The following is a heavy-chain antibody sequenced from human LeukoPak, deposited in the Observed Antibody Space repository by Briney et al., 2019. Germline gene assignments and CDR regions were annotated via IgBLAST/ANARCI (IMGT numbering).Heavy chain of an antibody. D-gene: IGHD3-22*01. CDR3: ARVTYYYDSSGCLDY. CDR1: GFTFSRYW. J-gene: IGHJ4*02. Sequence: GGSLRLSCAASGFTFSRYWMSWVRQVPRKGLEWVSYISSSSSTIYYADSVKGRFTISRDNAKNSLYLQMNSLRAEDTAVYYCARVTYYYDSSGCLDYWGQGTLVTVSS. V-gene: IGHV3-48*01. CDR2: ISSSSSTI.